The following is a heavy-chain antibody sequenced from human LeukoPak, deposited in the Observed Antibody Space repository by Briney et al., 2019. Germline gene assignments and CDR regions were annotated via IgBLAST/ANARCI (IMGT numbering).Heavy chain of an antibody. CDR3: ARGGRVWLTPYYFDY. CDR2: IYYSGST. CDR1: GGSISSYY. Sequence: SETLSLTCTVSGGSISSYYWSWIRQPPGKGLEWIGYIYYSGSTNYNPTLKSRVTISVDTSKNQFSLKLSSVTAADTAVYYCARGGRVWLTPYYFDYWGQGTLVTVSS. D-gene: IGHD2-15*01. V-gene: IGHV4-59*01. J-gene: IGHJ4*02.